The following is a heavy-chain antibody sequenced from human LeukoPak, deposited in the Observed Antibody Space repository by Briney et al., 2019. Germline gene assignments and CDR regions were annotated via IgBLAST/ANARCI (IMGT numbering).Heavy chain of an antibody. J-gene: IGHJ4*02. D-gene: IGHD3-22*01. V-gene: IGHV3-23*01. CDR2: ISGSDGST. Sequence: SGISGSDGSTYYAESVKGRFTISRDNSKNTLYLQMNSLRAEDTAVYYCAKCFPPMIPYYWGQGTLVTVSS. CDR3: AKCFPPMIPYY.